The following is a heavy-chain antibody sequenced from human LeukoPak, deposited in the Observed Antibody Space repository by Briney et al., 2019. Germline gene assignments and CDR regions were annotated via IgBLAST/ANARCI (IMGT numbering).Heavy chain of an antibody. D-gene: IGHD2-15*01. CDR2: INHSGST. CDR1: GGSISSGSYY. Sequence: SETLSLTCTVSGGSISSGSYYWSWIRQPPGKGLEWIGEINHSGSTNYNPSLKSRVTISVDTSKNQFSLKLSSVTAADTAVYYCARGGRYCSGGSCYPRWFDPWGQGTLVTVSS. V-gene: IGHV4-39*07. J-gene: IGHJ5*02. CDR3: ARGGRYCSGGSCYPRWFDP.